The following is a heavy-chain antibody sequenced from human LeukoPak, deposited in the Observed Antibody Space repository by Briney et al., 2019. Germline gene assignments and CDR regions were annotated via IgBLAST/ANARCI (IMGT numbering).Heavy chain of an antibody. CDR1: GFAFDDFA. CDR3: SRNGLVDFDY. V-gene: IGHV3-49*04. Sequence: GGSLRLSCTTSGFAFDDFAMSWVRQPAGKGPEWVGFIRRRAYGGAAEYAASVKGRSIISRDDSKGIAYLQMNSLKTEDTAVYYCSRNGLVDFDYWGQGSRVLVSP. J-gene: IGHJ4*02. CDR2: IRRRAYGGAA.